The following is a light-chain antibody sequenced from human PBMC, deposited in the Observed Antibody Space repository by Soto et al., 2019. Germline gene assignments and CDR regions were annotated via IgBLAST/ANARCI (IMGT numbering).Light chain of an antibody. CDR3: QQRSNWPWT. Sequence: EIVLTQSPATLSLSPGERDTISCRASQSVSSFLVWYQQKPGQAPRLLISDASNRATGIPGRFSGSGSGTDLSLTISSPEAEDFAVYYCQQRSNWPWTFGQGTKVEIK. CDR2: DAS. CDR1: QSVSSF. V-gene: IGKV3-11*01. J-gene: IGKJ1*01.